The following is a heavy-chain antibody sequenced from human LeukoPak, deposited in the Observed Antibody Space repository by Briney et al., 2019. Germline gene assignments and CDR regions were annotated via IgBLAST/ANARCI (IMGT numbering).Heavy chain of an antibody. J-gene: IGHJ4*02. V-gene: IGHV3-7*01. D-gene: IGHD4-17*01. CDR1: GFTFSTYW. CDR3: ARGHTAVTRHFDF. Sequence: TGGSLRLSCAASGFTFSTYWMSWVRQAPGKGLEWVANINGDGSDKYHVDSVKGRFTISRDNAKNSLYLQMNSLRAEDTAVYYCARGHTAVTRHFDFWDQGTLVTVSS. CDR2: INGDGSDK.